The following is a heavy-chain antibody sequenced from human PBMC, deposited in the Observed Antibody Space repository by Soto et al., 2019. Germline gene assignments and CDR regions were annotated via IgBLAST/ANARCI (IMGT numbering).Heavy chain of an antibody. J-gene: IGHJ6*02. CDR2: TYWNDDQ. D-gene: IGHD2-15*01. CDR1: GFSLTTNGVG. Sequence: SGPTLVNPIQTLTLTCSFSGFSLTTNGVGVGWVRQPPGKALEWLALTYWNDDQRYSPSLRSRLTITKDTSKNQVVLTMTNMDPVDTGTYFCAHYTVAHPLKYGMDVWGQGTTVTVSS. CDR3: AHYTVAHPLKYGMDV. V-gene: IGHV2-5*01.